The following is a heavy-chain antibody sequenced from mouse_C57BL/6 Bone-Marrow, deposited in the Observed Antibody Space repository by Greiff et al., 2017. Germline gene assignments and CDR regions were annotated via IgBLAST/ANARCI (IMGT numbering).Heavy chain of an antibody. CDR1: GFTFTDYY. J-gene: IGHJ4*01. CDR2: INPYNGGT. Sequence: VQLKQSGPVLVKPGASVKMSCKASGFTFTDYYMNWVKQSQGKSLEWIGVINPYNGGTSYNQKFKGTATLTVDKSSSAAYMVLNSLTSEDSAVYYSASSAYSYLYYAMDYWGQGTSVTVSS. V-gene: IGHV1-19*01. CDR3: ASSAYSYLYYAMDY. D-gene: IGHD2-10*01.